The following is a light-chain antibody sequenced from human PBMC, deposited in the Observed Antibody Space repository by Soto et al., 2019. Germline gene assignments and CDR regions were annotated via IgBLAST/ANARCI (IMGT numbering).Light chain of an antibody. J-gene: IGKJ1*01. CDR2: KAS. V-gene: IGKV1-5*03. CDR3: QQYNSYPWT. Sequence: DIQMTQSPSTLSASVGDRVTITCRASQGISTWLAWYQQKPGKAPKLLIYKASTLESGVPSNFSGSGSGTEFTLTINSXQPEDFATYYCQQYNSYPWTFGQGTKVDIK. CDR1: QGISTW.